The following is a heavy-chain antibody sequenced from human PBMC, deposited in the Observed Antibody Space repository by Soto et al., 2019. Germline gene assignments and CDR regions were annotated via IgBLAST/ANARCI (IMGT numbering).Heavy chain of an antibody. D-gene: IGHD1-1*01. V-gene: IGHV4-34*01. CDR2: INHSGST. Sequence: SETLSLTCAVYGGSFSGYYWSWIRQPPGKGLEWIGEINHSGSTNYNPSLKSRVTISVDTSKNQFSLKLSSVTAADTAVYYCANSRVTWRYFDYWGQGTLVTVSS. CDR3: ANSRVTWRYFDY. J-gene: IGHJ4*02. CDR1: GGSFSGYY.